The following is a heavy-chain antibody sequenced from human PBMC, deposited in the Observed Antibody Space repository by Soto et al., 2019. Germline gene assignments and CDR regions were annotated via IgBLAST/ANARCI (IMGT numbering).Heavy chain of an antibody. CDR1: GGSITTSIL. Sequence: VQLTESGPGLVRPSGTLSLTCDVSGGSITTSILWTWLRQFPGRGLEGIGEIAHDGHTNYNPSRSGQATMSVDLSNSQFSLNVASVNAADTAVYFCAGGRDYDYWGQGTLGTVST. J-gene: IGHJ4*02. CDR3: AGGRDYDY. V-gene: IGHV4-4*02. CDR2: IAHDGHT. D-gene: IGHD1-26*01.